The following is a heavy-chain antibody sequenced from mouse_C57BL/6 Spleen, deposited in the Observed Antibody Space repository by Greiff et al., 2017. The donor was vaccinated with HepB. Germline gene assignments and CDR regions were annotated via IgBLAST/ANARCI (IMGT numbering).Heavy chain of an antibody. Sequence: VQLKESGPGMVKPSQSLSLTCTVTGYSITSGYDWHWIRHFPGNKLEWMGYISYSGSTNYNPSLKSRISITHDTSKNHFFLKLNSVTTEDTATYYCARDGPHWYFDVWGTGTTVTVSS. CDR2: ISYSGST. J-gene: IGHJ1*03. V-gene: IGHV3-1*01. CDR1: GYSITSGYD. CDR3: ARDGPHWYFDV.